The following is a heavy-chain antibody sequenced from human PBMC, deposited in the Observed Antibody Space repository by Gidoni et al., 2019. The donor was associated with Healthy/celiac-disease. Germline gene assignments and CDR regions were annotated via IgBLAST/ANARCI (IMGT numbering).Heavy chain of an antibody. D-gene: IGHD3-10*01. CDR2: ISGSGGST. V-gene: IGHV3-23*01. CDR1: GFTFSSYA. CDR3: AKAGDYYGSGSYHVDMDV. Sequence: EVQLLESGGGLVQPGGSLRLSCAASGFTFSSYAMSWVRQAPGKGLEGVSAISGSGGSTYYADSVKGRFTISRDNSKNTLYLQMNSLRAEDTAVYYCAKAGDYYGSGSYHVDMDVWGKGTTVTVSS. J-gene: IGHJ6*03.